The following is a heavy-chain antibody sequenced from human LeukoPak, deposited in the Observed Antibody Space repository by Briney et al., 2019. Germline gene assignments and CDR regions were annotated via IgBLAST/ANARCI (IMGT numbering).Heavy chain of an antibody. CDR3: ARDSYQAGGYCSSTSCYTSHWFDP. CDR1: GYTFTGYY. Sequence: ASVKVSCKASGYTFTGYYIHWVRQAPGQGLEWMGGIIPIFGTANYAQKFQGRVTITADESTSTAYMELSSLRSEDTAVYYCARDSYQAGGYCSSTSCYTSHWFDPWGQGTLVTVSS. J-gene: IGHJ5*02. V-gene: IGHV1-69*13. CDR2: IIPIFGTA. D-gene: IGHD2-2*02.